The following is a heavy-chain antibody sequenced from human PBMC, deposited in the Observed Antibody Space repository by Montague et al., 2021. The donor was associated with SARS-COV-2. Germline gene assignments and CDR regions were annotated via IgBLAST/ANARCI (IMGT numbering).Heavy chain of an antibody. D-gene: IGHD1-14*01. J-gene: IGHJ6*02. CDR2: MYNSRSS. Sequence: SETLSLTCTVSGGSISAYYWSWIRQPPGKGLEWIAYMYNSRSSNYNPSLKSRVSISVDTSKSQFSLKLTSVTAADMAVYYCAREGIPTPGAEWKILHYHGMDVWGQGTTVTVSS. CDR3: AREGIPTPGAEWKILHYHGMDV. V-gene: IGHV4-59*13. CDR1: GGSISAYY.